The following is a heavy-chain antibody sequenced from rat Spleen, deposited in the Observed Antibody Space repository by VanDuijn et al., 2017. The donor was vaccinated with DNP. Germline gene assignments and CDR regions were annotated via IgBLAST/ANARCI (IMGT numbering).Heavy chain of an antibody. J-gene: IGHJ3*01. CDR1: GFNFSNYG. D-gene: IGHD1-11*01. CDR2: ISNTGDNT. CDR3: ATGATEGFPY. Sequence: EVQLVESGGGLVQPGRSLKLSCAASGFNFSNYGMAWVRQAPKKGLEWVASISNTGDNTYYSDSVKGRFSLSRDNAKSTLYLQVNSLRSEDTATYFSATGATEGFPYWGQGTVVSVSS. V-gene: IGHV5S13*01.